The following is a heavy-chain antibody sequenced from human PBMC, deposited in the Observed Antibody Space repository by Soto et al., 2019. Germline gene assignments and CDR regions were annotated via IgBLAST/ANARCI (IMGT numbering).Heavy chain of an antibody. D-gene: IGHD2-21*01. CDR1: GYSFTSYW. CDR2: IYPGDSDT. J-gene: IGHJ3*02. V-gene: IGHV5-51*01. Sequence: EVQLVQSGAEVKKPGESLKISCKGSGYSFTSYWIGWVRQMPGKGLEWMGIIYPGDSDTRYSPSFQGQVTISADKSISTAYLQWSSLKASDTAMYYCARLLAVVTASSAFDIWGQETMVTVSS. CDR3: ARLLAVVTASSAFDI.